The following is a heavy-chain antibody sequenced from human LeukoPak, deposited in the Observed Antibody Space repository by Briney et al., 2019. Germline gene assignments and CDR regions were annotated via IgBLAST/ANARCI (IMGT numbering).Heavy chain of an antibody. Sequence: GGSLRLSCAASGFTFSSYSMNWVRQAPGKGLEWVSSISSSSSYIYYADSVKGRFTISRDNAKNSLYLQMNSLRAEDTAVYYCARGGGATQEPNAFDIWGQGTMVTVSS. CDR3: ARGGGATQEPNAFDI. CDR2: ISSSSSYI. J-gene: IGHJ3*02. D-gene: IGHD1-26*01. CDR1: GFTFSSYS. V-gene: IGHV3-21*01.